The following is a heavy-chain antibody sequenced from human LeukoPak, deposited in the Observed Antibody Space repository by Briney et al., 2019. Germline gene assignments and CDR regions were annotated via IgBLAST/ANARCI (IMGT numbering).Heavy chain of an antibody. J-gene: IGHJ4*02. CDR1: GGSISSYY. CDR2: IYYSGST. D-gene: IGHD4-17*01. CDR3: ARDRGYGDYLNYFDY. Sequence: SQTLSLTCTASGGSISSYYWSWIRQPPGKGLEWIGYIYYSGSTNSNPSLKSRVTISVDTSKNQFSLNLSSVTAADTAVYYCARDRGYGDYLNYFDYWGQGTLVTVSS. V-gene: IGHV4-59*01.